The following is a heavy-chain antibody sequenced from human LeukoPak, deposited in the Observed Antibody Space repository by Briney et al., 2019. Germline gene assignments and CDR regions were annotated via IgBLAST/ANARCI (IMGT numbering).Heavy chain of an antibody. Sequence: GASVKVSCKASGYTFTSYGISWVRQAPGQGLEWMGWISAYNGNTNYAQKLQGRVTMTEDTSTDTAYMELSSLRSEDTAVYYCATAYTVTTIPRFDYWGQGTLVTVSS. J-gene: IGHJ4*02. CDR2: ISAYNGNT. D-gene: IGHD4-11*01. CDR3: ATAYTVTTIPRFDY. CDR1: GYTFTSYG. V-gene: IGHV1-18*01.